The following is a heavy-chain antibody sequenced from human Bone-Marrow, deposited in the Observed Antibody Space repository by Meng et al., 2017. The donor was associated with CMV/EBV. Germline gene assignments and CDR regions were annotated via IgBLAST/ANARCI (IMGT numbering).Heavy chain of an antibody. D-gene: IGHD3-3*01. CDR3: AREITIFGGVIMRYDAFVI. Sequence: GGSLRLSCAASGFTFSSYSMHWVRQAPGKGLEWVAVISYDGSIKKYADSVEGRFTISRDNSKNTLYLQMNSLRAEDTAVYYCAREITIFGGVIMRYDAFVIWGQRTMVTVSS. CDR2: ISYDGSIK. J-gene: IGHJ3*02. V-gene: IGHV3-30*04. CDR1: GFTFSSYS.